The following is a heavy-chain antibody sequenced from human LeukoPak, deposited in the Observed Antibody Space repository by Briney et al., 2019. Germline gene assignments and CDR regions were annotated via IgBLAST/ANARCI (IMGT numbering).Heavy chain of an antibody. CDR2: ISSSGSAI. CDR1: GFTFSDYY. J-gene: IGHJ4*02. CDR3: AKTQYYYDSSGYYEDYYFDY. V-gene: IGHV3-11*04. Sequence: GGSLRLSCAASGFTFSDYYMSWIRQAPGEGLGWVSYISSSGSAIYYADSVKGRFTISRDNAKNSLYLQMNSLRAEDTAVYYCAKTQYYYDSSGYYEDYYFDYWGQGTLVTVSS. D-gene: IGHD3-22*01.